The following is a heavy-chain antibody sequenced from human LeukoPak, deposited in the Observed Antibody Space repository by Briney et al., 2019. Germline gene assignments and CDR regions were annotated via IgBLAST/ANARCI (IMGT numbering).Heavy chain of an antibody. J-gene: IGHJ4*02. V-gene: IGHV3-7*01. CDR1: GFTFSRFW. D-gene: IGHD2-2*01. CDR2: INQAGSEK. CDR3: ASASPAADY. Sequence: GGSLRLSCAASGFTFSRFWMSWVRQAPGKGLEWVANINQAGSEKYYVDSVKGRFTISRDNAKNSLYLLINSLRAEDTAVYYCASASPAADYWGQGTLVTVSS.